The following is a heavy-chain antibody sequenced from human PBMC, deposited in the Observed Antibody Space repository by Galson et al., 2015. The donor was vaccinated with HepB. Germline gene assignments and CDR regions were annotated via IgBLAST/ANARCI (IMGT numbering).Heavy chain of an antibody. Sequence: PALVKPTQTLTLTCTFSGLSLTTSGVGMGWIRQPPGKAPEWLALIYWDDDRRYSPSLKHRLTITKDTSKNQVFLTMTNLDPVDTATYYCARNAIDVFWGVSRYLNAFDVWGQGTVVIVSS. CDR2: IYWDDDR. CDR1: GLSLTTSGVG. CDR3: ARNAIDVFWGVSRYLNAFDV. V-gene: IGHV2-5*02. J-gene: IGHJ3*01. D-gene: IGHD3-16*01.